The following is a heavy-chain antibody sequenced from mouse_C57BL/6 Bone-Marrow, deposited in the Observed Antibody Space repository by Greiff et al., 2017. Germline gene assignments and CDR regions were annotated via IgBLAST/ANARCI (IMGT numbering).Heavy chain of an antibody. CDR2: IYPGSGST. D-gene: IGHD4-1*01. J-gene: IGHJ4*01. CDR1: GYTFTSYW. Sequence: QVQLQQPGAELVKPGASVKMSCKASGYTFTSYWITWVKQRPGQGPEWMGDIYPGSGSTNYNEKFKCKATLTVDTSSSTAYMQLSSLTSEDSAVYYCARVGRHYYAMDYWGQGTSVTVSS. CDR3: ARVGRHYYAMDY. V-gene: IGHV1-55*01.